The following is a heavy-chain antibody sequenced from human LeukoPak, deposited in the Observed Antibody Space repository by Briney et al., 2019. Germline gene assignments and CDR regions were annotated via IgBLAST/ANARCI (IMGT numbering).Heavy chain of an antibody. Sequence: SETLSLTCTVSGGSISSYYWSWIRQPPGKGLEWIGYIYYSGSTNYNPSLKSRVTISVDTSKNQFSLKLSSVTAADTAVYYCARTPEYYDFWSGHGRYMDVWGKGTTVTVSS. CDR2: IYYSGST. V-gene: IGHV4-59*01. CDR1: GGSISSYY. J-gene: IGHJ6*03. D-gene: IGHD3-3*01. CDR3: ARTPEYYDFWSGHGRYMDV.